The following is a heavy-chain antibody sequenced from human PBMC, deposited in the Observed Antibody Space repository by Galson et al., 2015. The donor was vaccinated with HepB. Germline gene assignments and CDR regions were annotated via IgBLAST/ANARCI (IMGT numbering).Heavy chain of an antibody. CDR3: AREGNPSSGWYPYYYYGMDV. Sequence: SLRLSCAASGFTFNSYAMHWVRQAPGKGLEWVAVISYDGSSKYYADSVKGRFTISRDNSKNTLYLQMNSLRAEDTAVYYCAREGNPSSGWYPYYYYGMDVWGQGTTVTVSS. J-gene: IGHJ6*02. V-gene: IGHV3-30-3*01. D-gene: IGHD6-19*01. CDR2: ISYDGSSK. CDR1: GFTFNSYA.